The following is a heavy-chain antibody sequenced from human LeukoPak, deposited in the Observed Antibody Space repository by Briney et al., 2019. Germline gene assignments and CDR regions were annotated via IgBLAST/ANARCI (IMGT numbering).Heavy chain of an antibody. Sequence: GGSLRLSCAASGFTLSSYEMNWVRQAPGKGLEWVSYISSSGSTIYYADSVKGRFTISRDNAKNSLYLQMNSLRAEDTAVYYCARAQELLWFGELRALDYWGQGTLVTVSS. CDR3: ARAQELLWFGELRALDY. J-gene: IGHJ4*02. V-gene: IGHV3-48*03. D-gene: IGHD3-10*01. CDR1: GFTLSSYE. CDR2: ISSSGSTI.